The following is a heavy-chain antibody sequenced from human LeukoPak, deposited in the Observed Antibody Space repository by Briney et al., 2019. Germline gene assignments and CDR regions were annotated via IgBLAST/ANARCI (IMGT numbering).Heavy chain of an antibody. CDR3: AKPRGTVTMGIGFQH. Sequence: GGSLRLSCSSSGFTVSSHYSSWVRQAPGKGLEWVSVIYSGGSTSYADSVKGRFTISRDNSKNTLYPQMNSLRAEDTAVYYCAKPRGTVTMGIGFQHWGQGTLVTVSS. D-gene: IGHD4-17*01. CDR2: IYSGGST. CDR1: GFTVSSHY. V-gene: IGHV3-53*01. J-gene: IGHJ1*01.